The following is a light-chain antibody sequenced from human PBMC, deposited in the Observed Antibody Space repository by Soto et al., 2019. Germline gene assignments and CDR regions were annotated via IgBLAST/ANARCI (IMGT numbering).Light chain of an antibody. CDR3: QQYNKWPT. CDR1: QRVSTN. CDR2: GAS. V-gene: IGKV3-15*01. Sequence: EIVMTQSPATLSVSPGERATLSCRASQRVSTNLAWYQQKPGQAPRLLIYGASTRATGIPARFSGSGSGTEFTLTISSLQSEDFAVYYCQQYNKWPTFGQGAKVEIK. J-gene: IGKJ1*01.